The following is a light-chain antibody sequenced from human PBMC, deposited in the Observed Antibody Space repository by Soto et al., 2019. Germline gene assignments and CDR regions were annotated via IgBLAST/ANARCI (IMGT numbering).Light chain of an antibody. Sequence: DIQMTHSPSTLSASVGCRVIITCRASQSISSWLAWYKQKPGKAPKLLIYHASSLESGVPSRLSGSGSGTEFTLTISSLKPDDFATYYCQHYNSHSTFGQGTKVDIK. V-gene: IGKV1-5*01. J-gene: IGKJ1*01. CDR2: HAS. CDR3: QHYNSHST. CDR1: QSISSW.